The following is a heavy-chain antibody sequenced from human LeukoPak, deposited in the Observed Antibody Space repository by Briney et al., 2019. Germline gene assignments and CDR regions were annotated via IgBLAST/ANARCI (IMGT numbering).Heavy chain of an antibody. CDR3: PKQSLYDSSGHFHY. D-gene: IGHD3-22*01. Sequence: GGSLRLSCAPSGFTYSSYAMTWVRQAPGKGLEWVSTITGSGCYTYYADSVKGRFTLSRDNSQNTLFLRMNRLRSEDTAVYFCPKQSLYDSSGHFHYWGQGTLVTVSS. CDR1: GFTYSSYA. V-gene: IGHV3-23*01. CDR2: ITGSGCYT. J-gene: IGHJ4*02.